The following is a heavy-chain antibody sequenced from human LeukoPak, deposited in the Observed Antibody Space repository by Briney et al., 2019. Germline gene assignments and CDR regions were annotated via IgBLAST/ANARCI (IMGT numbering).Heavy chain of an antibody. CDR1: GGTFSSYA. J-gene: IGHJ4*02. CDR2: IIPIFGTA. V-gene: IGHV1-69*13. D-gene: IGHD3-22*01. Sequence: ASVKVSCTASGGTFSSYAISWVRQAPGQGLEWMGGIIPIFGTANYAQKFQGRVTITADESTSTAYMELSSLRSEDTAVYYCAREISGYYFGYWGQGTLVTVSS. CDR3: AREISGYYFGY.